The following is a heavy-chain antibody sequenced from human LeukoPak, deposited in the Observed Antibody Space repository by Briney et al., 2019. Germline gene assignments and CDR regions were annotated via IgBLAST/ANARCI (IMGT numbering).Heavy chain of an antibody. J-gene: IGHJ5*02. CDR2: ISAYNGNT. CDR3: ARGLEWLTRRHTWFDP. CDR1: SYTFTNYA. Sequence: GASVKVSCKASSYTFTNYAITWVRQAPGQGLEWMGWISAYNGNTNYAQKLQGRVTMTTDTSTSTAYMELRSLRSDDTAVYYCARGLEWLTRRHTWFDPWGQGTLVTVSS. V-gene: IGHV1-18*01. D-gene: IGHD3-3*01.